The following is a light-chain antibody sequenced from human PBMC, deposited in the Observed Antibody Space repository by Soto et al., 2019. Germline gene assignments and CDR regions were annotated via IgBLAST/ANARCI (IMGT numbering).Light chain of an antibody. Sequence: EIKMSQSPSAVSASVGDRVTITCLASQTISSWLAWYQQKPGKAPKLLIYKASTLKSGVPSRFSGSGSGTEFTLTISSLQPDDFATYYCQHYNSYSEAFGQGTKVDIK. J-gene: IGKJ1*01. V-gene: IGKV1-5*03. CDR2: KAS. CDR3: QHYNSYSEA. CDR1: QTISSW.